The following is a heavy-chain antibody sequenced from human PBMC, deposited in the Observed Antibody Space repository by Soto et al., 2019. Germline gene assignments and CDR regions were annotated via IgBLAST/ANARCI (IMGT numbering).Heavy chain of an antibody. CDR1: GFTFSSYV. Sequence: EVQLLESGGGLVQPGGSLRLSCAASGFTFSSYVMSWVRQAPGKGLEWVSAISGSGGSTYYADSVKGRFTISRDNSKNTLYLQMNSLRAEDTAVYYCAKTYGDYVYYFDYWGQGTLVTVSS. CDR2: ISGSGGST. CDR3: AKTYGDYVYYFDY. D-gene: IGHD4-17*01. V-gene: IGHV3-23*01. J-gene: IGHJ4*02.